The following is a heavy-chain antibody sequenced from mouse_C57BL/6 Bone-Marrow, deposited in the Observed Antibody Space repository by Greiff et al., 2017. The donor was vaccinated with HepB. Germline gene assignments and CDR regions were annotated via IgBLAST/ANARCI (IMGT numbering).Heavy chain of an antibody. J-gene: IGHJ1*03. CDR1: GYTFTSYG. Sequence: QVQLQQSGAELARPGASVKLSCKASGYTFTSYGISWVKQRTGQGLEWIGEIYPRSGNTYYNEKFKGKATLTADKSSSTAYLELRSLTSEDSAVYFCARDGYYWYFDVWGTGTTVTVSS. CDR3: ARDGYYWYFDV. D-gene: IGHD2-3*01. V-gene: IGHV1-81*01. CDR2: IYPRSGNT.